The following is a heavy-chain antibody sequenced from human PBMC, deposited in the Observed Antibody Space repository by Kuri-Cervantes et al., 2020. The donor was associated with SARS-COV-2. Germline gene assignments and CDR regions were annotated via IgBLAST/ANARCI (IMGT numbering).Heavy chain of an antibody. Sequence: SETLSLTCTVSGGSISSYYWSWVRQPPGKGLEWIGNIHYSGSTNYNPSLKSRVTISVDTSKNQLSLRLSSVTAADTAVYYCARLGATKGSYYYGVDVRGQGTTVTVSS. V-gene: IGHV4-59*01. CDR2: IHYSGST. J-gene: IGHJ6*02. D-gene: IGHD1-26*01. CDR1: GGSISSYY. CDR3: ARLGATKGSYYYGVDV.